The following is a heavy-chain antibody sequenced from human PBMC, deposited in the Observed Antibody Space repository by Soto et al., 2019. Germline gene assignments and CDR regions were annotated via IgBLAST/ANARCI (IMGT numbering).Heavy chain of an antibody. J-gene: IGHJ6*02. CDR1: GGTFSNYA. CDR3: ARGRGLYSSSDEFYFYSMDV. D-gene: IGHD6-13*01. Sequence: SVKVSCKASGGTFSNYAINWVRQAPGQGLEWMGGIIPIFGAANYVQKFQGRVTITADKSTNIAYMELSSLKSEDTAVYYCARGRGLYSSSDEFYFYSMDVWGLGTTVTVSS. V-gene: IGHV1-69*06. CDR2: IIPIFGAA.